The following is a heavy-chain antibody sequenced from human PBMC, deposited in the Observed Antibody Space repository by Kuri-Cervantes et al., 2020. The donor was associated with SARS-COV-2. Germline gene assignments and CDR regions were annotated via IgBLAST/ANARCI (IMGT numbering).Heavy chain of an antibody. CDR1: GFTFDDYG. V-gene: IGHV3-20*04. D-gene: IGHD3-22*01. J-gene: IGHJ4*02. CDR3: AKALVVTMIVFDY. CDR2: INWNGGST. Sequence: GGSLRLSCAASGFTFDDYGMSWVRQAPGKGLEWVSGINWNGGSTGYADSVKGRFTISRDNSENTLYLQMNSLRAEDSAVYCCAKALVVTMIVFDYWGQGTLVTVSS.